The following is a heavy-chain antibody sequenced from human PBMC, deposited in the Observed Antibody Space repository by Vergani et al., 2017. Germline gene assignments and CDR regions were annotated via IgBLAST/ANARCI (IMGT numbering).Heavy chain of an antibody. V-gene: IGHV1-69*12. CDR1: GGTFSRYA. Sequence: QVQLVQSGAEVKKPGSSVKVSCKASGGTFSRYAISWVRQAPGQGLEWMGGIIPIFGTANYAQKFQGRVTITADESTSTAYMELSSLRSEDTAVYYCARARDSSGYYWSYYYYGMDVWGQGTTVTVSS. CDR2: IIPIFGTA. CDR3: ARARDSSGYYWSYYYYGMDV. D-gene: IGHD3-22*01. J-gene: IGHJ6*02.